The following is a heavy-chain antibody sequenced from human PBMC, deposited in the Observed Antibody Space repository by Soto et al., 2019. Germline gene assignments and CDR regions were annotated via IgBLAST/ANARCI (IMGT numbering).Heavy chain of an antibody. V-gene: IGHV3-33*01. CDR3: ARDGPANGMDV. CDR1: GFTFSSYG. J-gene: IGHJ6*02. Sequence: VQLVESGGGVVQPGRSLRLSCAASGFTFSSYGMHWVRQAPGKGLEWVAVIWYDGSNKYYADSVKGRFTISRDNSKNTLYLQMNSLRAEDTAVYYCARDGPANGMDVWGQGTTVTVSS. CDR2: IWYDGSNK.